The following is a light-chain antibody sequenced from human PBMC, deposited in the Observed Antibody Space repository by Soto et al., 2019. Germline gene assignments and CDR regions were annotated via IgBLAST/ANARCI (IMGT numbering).Light chain of an antibody. CDR3: FSHRGGDSHV. Sequence: QSALAQPASMSVSPGQSITISCTGTSSDVGAYNYVSWYQQYPGKAPKLMIYGVTNRPSGVSNRFSGSKTGNTASLTISGLQAEDEADYYCFSHRGGDSHVFGTGTKVTVL. J-gene: IGLJ1*01. V-gene: IGLV2-14*01. CDR1: SSDVGAYNY. CDR2: GVT.